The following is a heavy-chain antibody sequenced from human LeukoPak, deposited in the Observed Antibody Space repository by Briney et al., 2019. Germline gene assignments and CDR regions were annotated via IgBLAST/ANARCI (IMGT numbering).Heavy chain of an antibody. D-gene: IGHD1-26*01. CDR2: ISSGSSDT. Sequence: GGTLRLSCAASGFTFTDYYMSWIRQAPGKGLEWLSYISSGSSDTNYADSVKGRFTTSRDNAKKSLYLQMNSLRAEDTAVYYCVRTAGRDGGIWGQGTLVTVSS. CDR3: VRTAGRDGGI. CDR1: GFTFTDYY. J-gene: IGHJ4*02. V-gene: IGHV3-11*06.